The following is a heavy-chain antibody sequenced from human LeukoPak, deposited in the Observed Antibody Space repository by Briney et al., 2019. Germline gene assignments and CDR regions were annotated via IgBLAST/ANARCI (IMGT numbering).Heavy chain of an antibody. D-gene: IGHD1-1*01. CDR2: IWYDGSNK. J-gene: IGHJ4*02. V-gene: IGHV3-33*01. CDR1: GFTFSSYG. Sequence: GSLRLSCAASGFTFSSYGMHWVRQAPDKGLEWVAVIWYDGSNKYYADSVKGRFTISRDNSKNTLYLQMNSLRAEDTAVYYCARDRTGPDYWGQGTLVTVSS. CDR3: ARDRTGPDY.